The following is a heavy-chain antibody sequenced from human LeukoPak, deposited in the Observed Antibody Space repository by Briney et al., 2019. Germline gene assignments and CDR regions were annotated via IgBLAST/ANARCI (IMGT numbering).Heavy chain of an antibody. CDR1: GFTFSSYW. V-gene: IGHV3-7*01. CDR2: IKQDGSEK. J-gene: IGHJ5*02. D-gene: IGHD6-19*01. Sequence: PGGSLRLSCAASGFTFSSYWMSWVRQAPGKGLEWVAHIKQDGSEKYYVESVKGRFTISRDNAKNSLYLQMNSLRAEDTAVYYCARGVPLSGWCDWFDPWGQRPLDTVSS. CDR3: ARGVPLSGWCDWFDP.